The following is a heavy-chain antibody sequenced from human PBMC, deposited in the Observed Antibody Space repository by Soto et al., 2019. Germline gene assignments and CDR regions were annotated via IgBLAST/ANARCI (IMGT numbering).Heavy chain of an antibody. J-gene: IGHJ4*02. CDR2: IIPIFGTA. CDR3: AKRGYYDSSGYSTNRGRSAFDY. CDR1: GGTFSSYA. V-gene: IGHV1-69*12. D-gene: IGHD3-22*01. Sequence: QVQLVQSGAEVKKPGSSVKVSCKASGGTFSSYAISWVRQAPGQGLEWMGGIIPIFGTANYAQKFQGRVTITADESTSTAYMELSSLRSEDTAVYYCAKRGYYDSSGYSTNRGRSAFDYWGQGTLVTVSS.